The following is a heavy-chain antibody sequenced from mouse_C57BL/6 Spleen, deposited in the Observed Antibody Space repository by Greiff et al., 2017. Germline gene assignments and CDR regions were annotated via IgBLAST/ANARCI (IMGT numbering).Heavy chain of an antibody. Sequence: QVQLQQPGAELVRPGSSVKLSCKASGYTFTSYWMDWVKQRPGQGLEWIGNIYPSDSETHYNQKFKDKATLTVDKSSSTAYMQLSSLTSEDSAVYYCAREYDYDVGAMDYWGQGTSVTVSS. CDR2: IYPSDSET. V-gene: IGHV1-61*01. D-gene: IGHD2-4*01. CDR1: GYTFTSYW. CDR3: AREYDYDVGAMDY. J-gene: IGHJ4*01.